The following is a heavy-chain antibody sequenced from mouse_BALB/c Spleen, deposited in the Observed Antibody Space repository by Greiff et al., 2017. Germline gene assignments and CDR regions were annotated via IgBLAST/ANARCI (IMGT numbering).Heavy chain of an antibody. CDR3: ARSYYGSSYGVLYYFDY. CDR2: ISSGSSTI. Sequence: EVMLVESGGGLVQPGGSRKLSCAASGFTFSSFGMHWVRQAPEKGLEWVAYISSGSSTIYYADTVKGRFTISRDNPKNTLFLQMTSLRSEDTAMYYCARSYYGSSYGVLYYFDYWGQGTTLTVSS. D-gene: IGHD1-1*01. J-gene: IGHJ2*01. V-gene: IGHV5-17*02. CDR1: GFTFSSFG.